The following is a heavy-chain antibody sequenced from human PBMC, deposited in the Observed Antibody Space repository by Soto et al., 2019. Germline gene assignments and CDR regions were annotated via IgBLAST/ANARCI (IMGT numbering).Heavy chain of an antibody. CDR3: ARERYGSGSPFDS. CDR2: IYHSGSK. J-gene: IGHJ4*02. Sequence: QVQLQESGPGLVKPSGTLSLTCTVSGGSIFSSSWWSWVRQPPGKGLEWIGEIYHSGSKNYDPSLKMRVXXTXDXXKNQFSLKLTSVTAADTAIYYCARERYGSGSPFDSWGQGILVTVSS. V-gene: IGHV4-4*02. D-gene: IGHD3-10*01. CDR1: GGSIFSSSW.